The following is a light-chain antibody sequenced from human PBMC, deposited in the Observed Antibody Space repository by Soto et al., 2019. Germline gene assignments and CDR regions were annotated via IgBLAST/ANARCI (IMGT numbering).Light chain of an antibody. V-gene: IGKV1-33*01. CDR1: QDITYY. Sequence: DIQMTQSPSSLSASVGDRVTFTCQASQDITYYLNWFQQRPGKAPKLLISDASILQTGVPSRFSASGSGTDFTFAINSLQPEDLATYYCQQYDNPPYTFGQGTKLEIK. J-gene: IGKJ2*01. CDR2: DAS. CDR3: QQYDNPPYT.